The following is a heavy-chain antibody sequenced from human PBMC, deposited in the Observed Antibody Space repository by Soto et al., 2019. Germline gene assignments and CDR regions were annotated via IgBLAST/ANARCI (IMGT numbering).Heavy chain of an antibody. D-gene: IGHD6-13*01. J-gene: IGHJ5*02. CDR3: AGGNSSRWYWFDP. CDR2: IYYNGNT. CDR1: GGSISSTNYY. Sequence: QVQLQESGPGLVKPSQTLSLTCTVSGGSISSTNYYWSWIRRHPGKGLEWIGYIYYNGNTYYNPSLKSRVTISVDTSKNQFSPKLSSVTAADTAVYYCAGGNSSRWYWFDPWGQGTLVTVSS. V-gene: IGHV4-31*03.